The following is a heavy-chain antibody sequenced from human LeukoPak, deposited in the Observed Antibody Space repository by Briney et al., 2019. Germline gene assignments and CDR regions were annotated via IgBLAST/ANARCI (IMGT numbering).Heavy chain of an antibody. D-gene: IGHD3-9*01. CDR1: GFSFSNYA. CDR3: AKWGDYDVLTGYYDSDY. J-gene: IGHJ4*02. CDR2: ISGRDDST. V-gene: IGHV3-23*01. Sequence: SGGSLRLSCAASGFSFSNYAMSWVRQVPGKGLEWVSAISGRDDSTYYADSVKGRFTISRDTSKNTLYPQMNSLRAEDTAVYYCAKWGDYDVLTGYYDSDYWGQGTLVTVSS.